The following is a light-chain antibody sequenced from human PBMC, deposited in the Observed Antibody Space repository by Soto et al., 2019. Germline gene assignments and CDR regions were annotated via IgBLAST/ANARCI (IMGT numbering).Light chain of an antibody. V-gene: IGLV2-11*01. CDR2: DVS. Sequence: QSALTQPRSVSGSPGQSVTISCTGISNGYNFVSWYQQHPGTAPKVLIYDVSKRPSAVPDRFSGSKSGNTASLTISGLQAEAEADYYCCSYVGSYTFVFGIGTKVTVL. CDR3: CSYVGSYTFV. J-gene: IGLJ1*01. CDR1: SNGYNF.